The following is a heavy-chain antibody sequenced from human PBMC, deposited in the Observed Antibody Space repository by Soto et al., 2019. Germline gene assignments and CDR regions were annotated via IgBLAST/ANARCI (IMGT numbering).Heavy chain of an antibody. CDR3: ARYPPLVRGESRAFGP. V-gene: IGHV1-18*01. CDR1: GYTFTSYG. D-gene: IGHD3-10*01. Sequence: ASVKVSCKASGYTFTSYGISWVRQAPGQGLEWMGWISAYNGNTNYAQKLQGRVTMTTDTSTSTAYMELRSLRSDDTAVYYCARYPPLVRGESRAFGPWGQGTLVTVSS. CDR2: ISAYNGNT. J-gene: IGHJ5*02.